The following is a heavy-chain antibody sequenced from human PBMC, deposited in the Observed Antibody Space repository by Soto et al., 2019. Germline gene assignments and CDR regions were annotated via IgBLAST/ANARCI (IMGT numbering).Heavy chain of an antibody. CDR2: INHSGST. Sequence: TLSLTCAVYGGSFSGYYWSWIRQPPGKGLEWIGEINHSGSTNYSPSLKSRVTISVDTSKNQFSLKLSSMTAADTAVYYCARGRLRRRVVVAAPTPYFDYWGQGTLVTVSS. CDR1: GGSFSGYY. CDR3: ARGRLRRRVVVAAPTPYFDY. J-gene: IGHJ4*02. V-gene: IGHV4-34*01. D-gene: IGHD2-15*01.